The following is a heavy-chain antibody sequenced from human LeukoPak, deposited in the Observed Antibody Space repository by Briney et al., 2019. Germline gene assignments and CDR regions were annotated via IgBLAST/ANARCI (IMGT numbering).Heavy chain of an antibody. J-gene: IGHJ4*02. V-gene: IGHV4-59*08. Sequence: SETLSLTCTVSGGSISSYYWSWIRQPPGKGLEWIGYIYYSGSTNYNPSLKSRVTISVDTSKNQFSLKLSSVTAADTAVYYCARRLRDSSGYYIDYWGQGTLVTVSS. CDR3: ARRLRDSSGYYIDY. CDR1: GGSISSYY. CDR2: IYYSGST. D-gene: IGHD3-22*01.